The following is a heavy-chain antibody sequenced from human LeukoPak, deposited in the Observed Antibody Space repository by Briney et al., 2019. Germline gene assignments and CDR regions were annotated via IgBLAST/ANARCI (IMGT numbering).Heavy chain of an antibody. Sequence: GGSLRLSCAAPGFTFSSYWMSWVRQAPGKGLEWVANIKQDGSEKYYVDSVKGRFTISRDNAKNSLYLQMNSLRAEDTAVYYCARDPDYGDYEWDYWGQGTLVTVSS. CDR3: ARDPDYGDYEWDY. D-gene: IGHD4-17*01. J-gene: IGHJ4*02. CDR2: IKQDGSEK. V-gene: IGHV3-7*01. CDR1: GFTFSSYW.